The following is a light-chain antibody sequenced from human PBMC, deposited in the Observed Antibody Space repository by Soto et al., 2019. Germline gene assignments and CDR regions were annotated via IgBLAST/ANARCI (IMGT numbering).Light chain of an antibody. Sequence: ITCRASQSISSYLNWYQQKPGKAPKLLIYAASSLQSGVPSRFSGSGSGTDFTLTISSLQPEDFATYYCQQSYSTPQTFGQGTKV. CDR1: QSISSY. J-gene: IGKJ1*01. V-gene: IGKV1-39*01. CDR2: AAS. CDR3: QQSYSTPQT.